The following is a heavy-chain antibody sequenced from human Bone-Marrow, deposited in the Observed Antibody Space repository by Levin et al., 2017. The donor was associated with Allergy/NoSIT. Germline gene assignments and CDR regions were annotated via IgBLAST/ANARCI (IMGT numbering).Heavy chain of an antibody. CDR2: INPTGGGT. CDR1: GYTFTDYY. D-gene: IGHD3-10*01. Sequence: ASVKVSCKASGYTFTDYYMHWVRQAPGQGLEWMGIINPTGGGTTYAQKFQGRVSITRDTSTSTVYMELSGLRFEDTAVYYCARGLGSGTYYVWGQGTLVTVSS. CDR3: ARGLGSGTYYV. J-gene: IGHJ4*02. V-gene: IGHV1-46*01.